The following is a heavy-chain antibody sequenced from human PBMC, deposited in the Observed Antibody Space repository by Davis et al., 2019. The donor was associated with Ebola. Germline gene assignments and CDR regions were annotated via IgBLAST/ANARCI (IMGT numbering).Heavy chain of an antibody. J-gene: IGHJ5*02. D-gene: IGHD2-21*01. CDR3: ARGIEGNWFDP. CDR2: IGTAGDT. CDR1: GFTFSSYD. V-gene: IGHV3-13*01. Sequence: GESLKISCAASGFTFSSYDMHWVRQATGKGLEWVSAIGTAGDTYYSGSVKGRFTISRENAKNSLYLQMNSLRAGDTAVYYCARGIEGNWFDPWGQGTLVTVSS.